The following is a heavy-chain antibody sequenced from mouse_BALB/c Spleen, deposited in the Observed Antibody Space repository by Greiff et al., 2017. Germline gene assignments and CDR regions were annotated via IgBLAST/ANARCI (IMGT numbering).Heavy chain of an antibody. CDR1: GYTFTSYW. CDR2: INPSTGYT. J-gene: IGHJ4*01. Sequence: VMLVESGAELAKPGASVKMSCKASGYTFTSYWMHWVKQRPGQGLEWIGYINPSTGYTEYNQKFEDKATLTADKSSSTAYMQLSSLTSEDSAVYYCAIRRVYAMDYWGQGTSVTVSS. D-gene: IGHD2-12*01. CDR3: AIRRVYAMDY. V-gene: IGHV1-7*01.